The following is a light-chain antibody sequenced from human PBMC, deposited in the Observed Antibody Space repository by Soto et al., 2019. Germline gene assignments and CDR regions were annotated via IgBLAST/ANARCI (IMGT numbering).Light chain of an antibody. V-gene: IGKV3-11*01. CDR1: QSVSSN. Sequence: EIVLTQSPATLSLSPGERATLSCRASQSVSSNLAWYQQKPGQAPRLLIYDTSNRAAGIPARFSGSGSGTGFTLTVSSLEPEDFVVYYCQQRSNWPWTFGQGTKVDI. CDR3: QQRSNWPWT. J-gene: IGKJ1*01. CDR2: DTS.